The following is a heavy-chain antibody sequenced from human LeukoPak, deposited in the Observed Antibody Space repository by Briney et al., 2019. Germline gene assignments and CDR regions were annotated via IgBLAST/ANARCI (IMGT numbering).Heavy chain of an antibody. D-gene: IGHD6-19*01. J-gene: IGHJ4*02. CDR2: ISGSGGST. CDR3: AKSHSGGSHFDY. V-gene: IGHV3-23*01. CDR1: GFTFSSYA. Sequence: GGSLRLSCAASGFTFSSYAMSWVRQAPGKGLEWVSAISGSGGSTYYADSVKGRFTISRDNSKNTLYLQMNSLRAEDTVVYYCAKSHSGGSHFDYWGQGTLVTVSS.